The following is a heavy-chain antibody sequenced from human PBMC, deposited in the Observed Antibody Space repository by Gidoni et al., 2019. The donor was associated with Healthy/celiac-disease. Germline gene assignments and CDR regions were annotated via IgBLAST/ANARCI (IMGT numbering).Heavy chain of an antibody. CDR1: GGTFSRYA. V-gene: IGHV1-69*01. Sequence: QVQLGQSGAEVKKPESSVKDACQASGGTFSRYAIGWVRQAPGQGLEWMGGRIPIFGTANYAQKFQVRVTITADESTSTAYMELSSLRSEDTAVYYCAMGTRNWFDPWGQGTLVTFSS. J-gene: IGHJ5*02. D-gene: IGHD7-27*01. CDR3: AMGTRNWFDP. CDR2: RIPIFGTA.